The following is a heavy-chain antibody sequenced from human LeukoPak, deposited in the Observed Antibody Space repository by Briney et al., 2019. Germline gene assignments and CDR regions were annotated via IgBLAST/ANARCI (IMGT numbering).Heavy chain of an antibody. Sequence: SETLSLTCTVSGGSISSSFWSWIRQPPGGGLEWIGYIYYCGSTNYNPSLKSRVTNSVDKSKNQFSLKLRSLTAAATARYYCARGAMSFDYWGQGTLVTVSS. V-gene: IGHV4-59*01. CDR1: GGSISSSF. CDR2: IYYCGST. CDR3: ARGAMSFDY. J-gene: IGHJ4*02.